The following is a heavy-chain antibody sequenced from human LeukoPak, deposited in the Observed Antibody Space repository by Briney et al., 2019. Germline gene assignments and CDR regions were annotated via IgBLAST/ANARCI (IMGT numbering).Heavy chain of an antibody. CDR1: GSTFSSYA. J-gene: IGHJ4*02. CDR3: AREDRDSYDGGGYPENYFDY. V-gene: IGHV3-30*04. CDR2: ISFDGSNK. Sequence: GRSLRLSCAASGSTFSSYAMHWVRQAPGKGLEWVAVISFDGSNKYYADSVKGRFTLSRDNSKNTLYLQMNTLRAEDTAVYYSAREDRDSYDGGGYPENYFDYWGQGTLVTVSS. D-gene: IGHD3-22*01.